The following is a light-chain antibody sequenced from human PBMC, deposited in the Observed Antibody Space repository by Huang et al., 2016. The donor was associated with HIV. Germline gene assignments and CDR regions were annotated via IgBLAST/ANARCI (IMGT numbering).Light chain of an antibody. V-gene: IGKV3-20*01. CDR1: QSVSSTY. Sequence: EIVLTQSPGTLSLSPGERAPLSCRASQSVSSTYLAWYQQKPGPAPRLLIYGASSRATGIPDRFSGRGSGTDFTLTISRLEPEDFAAYYCHQFGSSPWTFGQGTKVQVK. CDR2: GAS. CDR3: HQFGSSPWT. J-gene: IGKJ1*01.